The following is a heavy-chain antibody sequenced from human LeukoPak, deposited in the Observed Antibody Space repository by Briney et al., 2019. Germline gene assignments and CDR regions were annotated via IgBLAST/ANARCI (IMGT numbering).Heavy chain of an antibody. D-gene: IGHD5-18*01. CDR3: ARVVTAIYYYYYYMDV. J-gene: IGHJ6*03. V-gene: IGHV4-34*01. CDR2: INHSGST. Sequence: PSETLSLTCAVYGGSFSGYYWSWIRQPPGKGLEWIGEINHSGSTNYNPSLKSRVTISVDTSKNQFSLKLSSVTAADTAMYYCARVVTAIYYYYYYMDVWGKGTTVTVSS. CDR1: GGSFSGYY.